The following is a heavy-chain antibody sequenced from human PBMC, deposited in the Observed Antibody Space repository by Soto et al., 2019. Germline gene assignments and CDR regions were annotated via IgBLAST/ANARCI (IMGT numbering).Heavy chain of an antibody. Sequence: TLSLSCPFSGFSSSSGGYYWSWIRQHPGKGLEWIGYIYYSGSTYYNPSLKSRVTISVDTSKNQFSLKLSSVTAADTAVYYCARGAAPRNYYDSSGYNDYWGQGTLVNVSS. CDR2: IYYSGST. CDR1: GFSSSSGGYY. J-gene: IGHJ4*02. D-gene: IGHD3-22*01. V-gene: IGHV4-31*03. CDR3: ARGAAPRNYYDSSGYNDY.